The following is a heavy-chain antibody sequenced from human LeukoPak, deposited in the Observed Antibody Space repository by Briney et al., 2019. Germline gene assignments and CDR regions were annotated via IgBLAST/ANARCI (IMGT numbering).Heavy chain of an antibody. J-gene: IGHJ4*02. V-gene: IGHV4-34*01. D-gene: IGHD6-19*01. Sequence: SETLSLTCAVYGGSFSGYYWSRIRQPPGKGLEWTGEINHSGSTNYNPSLKSRVTISVDTSKNQFSLKLSSVTAADTAVYYCARLYSSGWYFDYWGQGTLVTVSS. CDR2: INHSGST. CDR3: ARLYSSGWYFDY. CDR1: GGSFSGYY.